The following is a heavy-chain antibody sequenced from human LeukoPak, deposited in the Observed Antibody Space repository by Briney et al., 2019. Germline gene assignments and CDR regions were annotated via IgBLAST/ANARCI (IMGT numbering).Heavy chain of an antibody. CDR3: ARGTWSTSIDY. CDR1: GGSISSGDYY. D-gene: IGHD1-1*01. Sequence: SSETLSLTCTVSGGSISSGDYYWSWIRQPPGKGLEYIGYIYYSGSTYYNPSLKSRITISVDTSKNQFSLKLSSVTAADTAVYYCARGTWSTSIDYWGQGTLVTVSS. J-gene: IGHJ4*02. V-gene: IGHV4-30-4*01. CDR2: IYYSGST.